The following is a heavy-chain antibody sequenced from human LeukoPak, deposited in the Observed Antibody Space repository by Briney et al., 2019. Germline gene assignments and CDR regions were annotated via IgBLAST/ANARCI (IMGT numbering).Heavy chain of an antibody. CDR1: GGSISSYY. J-gene: IGHJ3*02. Sequence: PSETLSLTRTVSGGSISSYYWSWIRQPPGKGLEWIGYIYYSGSTNYNPSLKSRVTISVDTSKNQFSLKLSSVTAADTAVYYCARARRNQLGAFDIWGQGTMVTFSS. V-gene: IGHV4-59*01. CDR2: IYYSGST. D-gene: IGHD1-14*01. CDR3: ARARRNQLGAFDI.